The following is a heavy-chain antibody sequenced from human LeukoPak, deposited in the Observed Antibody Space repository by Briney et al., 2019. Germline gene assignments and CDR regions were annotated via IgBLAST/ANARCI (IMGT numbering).Heavy chain of an antibody. V-gene: IGHV4-34*01. CDR1: GGSFSGYY. CDR2: INHSGST. D-gene: IGHD3-10*01. J-gene: IGHJ4*02. CDR3: ARVRGVRGY. Sequence: SETLSLTCAVYGGSFSGYYWSWIRQPPGKGLEWIGEINHSGSTNYNPSLKSRVTISVDTSKNQFSLKLSSVTAADTAVYYCARVRGVRGYWGQGTLVTVSS.